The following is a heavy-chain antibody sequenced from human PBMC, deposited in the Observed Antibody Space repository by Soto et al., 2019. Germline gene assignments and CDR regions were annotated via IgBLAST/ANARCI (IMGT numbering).Heavy chain of an antibody. CDR3: ARDPYYYDSSGYRPFDY. CDR2: IWYDGSNK. CDR1: GFTFSSYG. D-gene: IGHD3-22*01. Sequence: PGGSLRLSCAASGFTFSSYGMHWVRQAPGKGLEWVAVIWYDGSNKYYADSVKGRFTISRDNSKNTLYLQMNSLRAEDTAVYYCARDPYYYDSSGYRPFDYWGQGTLVPVSS. J-gene: IGHJ4*02. V-gene: IGHV3-33*01.